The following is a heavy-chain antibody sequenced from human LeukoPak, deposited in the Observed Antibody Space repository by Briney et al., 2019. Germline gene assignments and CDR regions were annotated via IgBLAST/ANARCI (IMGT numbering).Heavy chain of an antibody. CDR3: ARDLPISDSSGYYLDY. CDR1: GFTFSSYW. D-gene: IGHD3-22*01. CDR2: IDNGGSYT. V-gene: IGHV3-74*01. Sequence: GGSLRLSCAASGFTFSSYWMHWVRQAPGKGLEWVSRIDNGGSYTSYADSVKGRFTISRDNAKNTLHLQMSSLRAEDTAVYYCARDLPISDSSGYYLDYWGQGAAVTVSS. J-gene: IGHJ4*02.